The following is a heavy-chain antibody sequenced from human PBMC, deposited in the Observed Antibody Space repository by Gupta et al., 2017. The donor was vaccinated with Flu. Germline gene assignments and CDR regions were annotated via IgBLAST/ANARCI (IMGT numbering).Heavy chain of an antibody. J-gene: IGHJ4*02. CDR2: INPNTGAT. CDR1: GYTFTGYH. Sequence: QLVQSGAEMKKPGASVKVSCKTSGYTFTGYHVHWVRQALGQGLEWMGRINPNTGATDYAQKFQGRVTMTRDTSISTAYMDVNRLTSDDTAVYYCATQMWNHEYDEYWGQGSLVTVSS. D-gene: IGHD1-1*01. V-gene: IGHV1-2*06. CDR3: ATQMWNHEYDEY.